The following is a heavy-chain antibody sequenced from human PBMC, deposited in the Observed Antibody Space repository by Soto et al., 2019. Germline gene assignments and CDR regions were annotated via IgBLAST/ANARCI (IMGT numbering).Heavy chain of an antibody. D-gene: IGHD4-17*01. CDR3: VLKYGDSDY. CDR1: GYAFTSYY. V-gene: IGHV1-46*01. J-gene: IGHJ4*02. Sequence: ASVKASSKASGYAFTSYYMHWVRQAPGQGLEWMGIINPSGGSTSYAQKFQGRVTMTRDTSTSTVYMELSSLRSEDTAVYYCVLKYGDSDYWGQGTLVTVS. CDR2: INPSGGST.